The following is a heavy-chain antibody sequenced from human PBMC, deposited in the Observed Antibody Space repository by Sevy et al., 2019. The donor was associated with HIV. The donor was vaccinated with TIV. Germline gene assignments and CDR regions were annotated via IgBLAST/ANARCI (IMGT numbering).Heavy chain of an antibody. Sequence: GGSLRLSCAASGFTVSSNYMSWVRQTPGKGLEWVSVIYSGGSTYYADSVKGRFTISRDNSKNTLYLQMNSLRAEDTAVYYCARGPSYSYGYWFDPWGQGTLVTVSS. D-gene: IGHD5-18*01. J-gene: IGHJ5*02. CDR3: ARGPSYSYGYWFDP. CDR2: IYSGGST. CDR1: GFTVSSNY. V-gene: IGHV3-53*01.